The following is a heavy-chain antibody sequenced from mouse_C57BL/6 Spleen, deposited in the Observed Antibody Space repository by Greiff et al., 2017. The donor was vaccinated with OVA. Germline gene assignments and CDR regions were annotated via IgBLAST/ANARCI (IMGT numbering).Heavy chain of an antibody. CDR1: GFNFNDYY. Sequence: EVQLQQSGAELVKPGASVKLSCTASGFNFNDYYMHWVKQRPEQGLEWIGWIDPEDGGTNYAPTFQGKATISADTSSNTDYLQLSSLTSEDTAVYYCAGEDYGSSNYYAMDYWGQGTSVTVSS. J-gene: IGHJ4*01. CDR2: IDPEDGGT. V-gene: IGHV14-2*01. D-gene: IGHD1-1*01. CDR3: AGEDYGSSNYYAMDY.